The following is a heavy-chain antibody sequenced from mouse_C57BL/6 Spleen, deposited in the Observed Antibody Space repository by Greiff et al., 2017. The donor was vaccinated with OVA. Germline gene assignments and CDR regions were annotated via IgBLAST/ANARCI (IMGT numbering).Heavy chain of an antibody. Sequence: LQESDAELVKPGASVKISCKVSGYTFTDHTIHWMKQRPEQGLEWIGYIYPRDGSTKYNEKFKGKATLTADKSSSTAYMQLNSLTSEDSAVYFCARGYYGSSYEFAYWGQGTLVTVSA. CDR3: ARGYYGSSYEFAY. CDR2: IYPRDGST. CDR1: GYTFTDHT. J-gene: IGHJ3*01. D-gene: IGHD1-1*01. V-gene: IGHV1-78*01.